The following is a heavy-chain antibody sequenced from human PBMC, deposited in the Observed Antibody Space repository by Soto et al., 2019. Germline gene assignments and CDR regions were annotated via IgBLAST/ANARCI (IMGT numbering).Heavy chain of an antibody. CDR3: ARENYAYCGGDCYWGY. V-gene: IGHV1-3*01. J-gene: IGHJ4*02. CDR1: GYTFTSYA. Sequence: QVPLVQSGAEVKKPGASVKVSCKASGYTFTSYAMHWVRQAPGQRLEWMGWINAGNGNTKYSQKFQGRVTITRDTSASTAYMELSSLRSEDTAVYYCARENYAYCGGDCYWGYWGQGTLVTVSS. CDR2: INAGNGNT. D-gene: IGHD2-21*01.